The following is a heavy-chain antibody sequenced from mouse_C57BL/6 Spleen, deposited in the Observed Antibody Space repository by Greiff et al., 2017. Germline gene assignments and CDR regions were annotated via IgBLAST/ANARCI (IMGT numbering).Heavy chain of an antibody. CDR2: INPGSGGT. CDR3: ARSVYYGYGGAMDY. Sequence: QVQLQQSGAELVRPGTSVKVSCKASGYAFTNYLIEWVKQRPGQGLEWIGVINPGSGGTNYNEKFKGKATLTADKSSSTAYMQLSSLTSEDSAVYVCARSVYYGYGGAMDYWGQGTSVTVAS. V-gene: IGHV1-54*01. J-gene: IGHJ4*01. CDR1: GYAFTNYL. D-gene: IGHD2-2*01.